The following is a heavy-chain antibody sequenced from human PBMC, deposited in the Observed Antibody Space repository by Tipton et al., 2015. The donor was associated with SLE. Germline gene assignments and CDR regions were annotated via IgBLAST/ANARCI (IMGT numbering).Heavy chain of an antibody. D-gene: IGHD2-2*01. CDR1: GFTFSSYS. Sequence: GSLRLSCAASGFTFSSYSMNWVRQAPGKGLEWVSYISSDGSSTSYADSVKGRFTISRDNAKNTLYLQMNSLRAEDTAVYYCARGDVVVPAAMVYWGQGTLVTVSS. J-gene: IGHJ4*02. V-gene: IGHV3-74*01. CDR2: ISSDGSST. CDR3: ARGDVVVPAAMVY.